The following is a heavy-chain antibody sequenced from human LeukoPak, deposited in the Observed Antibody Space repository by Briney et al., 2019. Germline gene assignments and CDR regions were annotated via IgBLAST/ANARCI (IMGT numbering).Heavy chain of an antibody. CDR1: GFTFSSYA. CDR2: IYKDGST. CDR3: ATLKSGYCSTTSCLNYFDF. Sequence: GGSLRLSCAASGFTFSSYAMSWVRQAPGKGLEWVSIIYKDGSTYYADSVKGRFTISRDNSKNTLYLQMNSLRAEDTAVYYCATLKSGYCSTTSCLNYFDFWGQGTLVTVSS. J-gene: IGHJ4*02. D-gene: IGHD2-2*03. V-gene: IGHV3-23*01.